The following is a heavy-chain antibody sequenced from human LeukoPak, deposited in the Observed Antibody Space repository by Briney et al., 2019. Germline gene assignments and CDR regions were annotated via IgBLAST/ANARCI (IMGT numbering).Heavy chain of an antibody. V-gene: IGHV4-30-4*01. CDR3: ASSYGSGRFSPFDY. Sequence: SQTLSLTCTVSGGSISSGDYYWSWIRQPPGKGLEWIGYIYYSGSTYYNPSLKSRVTISVDTSKNQFSLKLSSVTAADTAVYYCASSYGSGRFSPFDYWGQGILVTVST. J-gene: IGHJ4*02. CDR1: GGSISSGDYY. D-gene: IGHD3-10*01. CDR2: IYYSGST.